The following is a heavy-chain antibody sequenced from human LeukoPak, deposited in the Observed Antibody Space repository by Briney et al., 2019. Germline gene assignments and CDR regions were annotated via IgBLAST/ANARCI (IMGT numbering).Heavy chain of an antibody. D-gene: IGHD1-1*01. V-gene: IGHV3-48*03. CDR2: ISSSGSTI. CDR1: RFTFSSYE. J-gene: IGHJ5*02. CDR3: APLDTSLAARYKGGYNWFDP. Sequence: GGSLRLSCAASRFTFSSYEMNWVRQAPGKGLEWVSYISSSGSTIYYADSVKGRFTISRDNAKNSLYLQMNSLRAEDTAVYYCAPLDTSLAARYKGGYNWFDPWGQGTLVTVSS.